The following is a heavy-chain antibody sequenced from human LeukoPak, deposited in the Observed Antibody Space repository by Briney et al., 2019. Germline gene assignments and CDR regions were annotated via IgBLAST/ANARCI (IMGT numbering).Heavy chain of an antibody. Sequence: SVKVSCTASGGTFSSYAISWVRQAPGQGLEWMGRIIPILGIANYAQKFQGRVTITADKSTSTAYMELSSLRSEDTAVYYCASLIEAGTGDFDYWGQGTLVTVSS. CDR2: IIPILGIA. CDR1: GGTFSSYA. J-gene: IGHJ4*02. CDR3: ASLIEAGTGDFDY. D-gene: IGHD6-19*01. V-gene: IGHV1-69*04.